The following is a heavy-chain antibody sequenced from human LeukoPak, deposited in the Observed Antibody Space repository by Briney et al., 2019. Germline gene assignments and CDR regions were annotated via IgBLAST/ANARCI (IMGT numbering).Heavy chain of an antibody. J-gene: IGHJ6*03. Sequence: AGSVKVSCKASGYTFTSYGISWVRQAPGQGLEWMGWISAYNGNTNYAQKLQGRVTMTTDTSTSTAYMELRSLRSDDTAVYYCARDYYDFWSGYKAWPMDVWGKGTTVTVSS. CDR1: GYTFTSYG. CDR3: ARDYYDFWSGYKAWPMDV. CDR2: ISAYNGNT. D-gene: IGHD3-3*01. V-gene: IGHV1-18*01.